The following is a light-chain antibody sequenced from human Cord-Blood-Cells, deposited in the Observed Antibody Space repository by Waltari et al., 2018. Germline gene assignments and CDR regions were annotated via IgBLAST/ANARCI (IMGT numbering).Light chain of an antibody. CDR3: AAWDDSLSGWV. CDR1: SSNIGSNY. Sequence: QSVLTQPPSASGTPGQRVTISCSGSSSNIGSNYVYWYQQLPGTAPNLLSYRNNQRPSGVPDRCSGSKSGTSASLAISGLRSEDEADYYCAAWDDSLSGWVFGGGTKLTVL. V-gene: IGLV1-47*01. J-gene: IGLJ3*02. CDR2: RNN.